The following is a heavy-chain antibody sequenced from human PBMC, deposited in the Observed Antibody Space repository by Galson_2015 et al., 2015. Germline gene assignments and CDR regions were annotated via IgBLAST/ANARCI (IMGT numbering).Heavy chain of an antibody. CDR3: AKDIYGDKLRGDFDY. D-gene: IGHD4-17*01. CDR2: ISGSGGST. CDR1: GFTFSSYA. J-gene: IGHJ4*02. Sequence: SLRLSCAASGFTFSSYAMSWVRQAPGKGLEWVSAISGSGGSTYYADSVKGRFTISRDNSKNTLYLQMNSLRAEDTAVYYCAKDIYGDKLRGDFDYWGQGTLVTVSS. V-gene: IGHV3-23*01.